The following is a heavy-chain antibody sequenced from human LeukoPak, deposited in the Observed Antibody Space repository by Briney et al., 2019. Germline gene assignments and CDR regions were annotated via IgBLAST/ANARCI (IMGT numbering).Heavy chain of an antibody. V-gene: IGHV4-39*07. CDR3: ARVEYSSSSTSFDY. D-gene: IGHD6-6*01. CDR2: IYYSGST. J-gene: IGHJ4*02. CDR1: GGSISSSSYY. Sequence: SETLSLTCTVSGGSISSSSYYWGWIRQPPGKGLEWIGSIYYSGSTYYNPSLKSRVTISVDTSKNQFSLKLSSVTAADTAVYYCARVEYSSSSTSFDYWGQGTLVTVSS.